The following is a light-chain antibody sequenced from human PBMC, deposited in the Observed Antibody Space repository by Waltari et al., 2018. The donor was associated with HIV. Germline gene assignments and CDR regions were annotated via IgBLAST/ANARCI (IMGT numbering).Light chain of an antibody. CDR2: DDK. V-gene: IGLV3-21*02. J-gene: IGLJ2*01. Sequence: SYVLSQPPSVSVAPGQTARINCGGNNIGRKSVHWYQQKPGQAPVLVVYDDKDRPSGIPERFSGSNSENTATLIIRRVEAGDDADYYCQVWDSTTDHVVFGGGSKLTVL. CDR3: QVWDSTTDHVV. CDR1: NIGRKS.